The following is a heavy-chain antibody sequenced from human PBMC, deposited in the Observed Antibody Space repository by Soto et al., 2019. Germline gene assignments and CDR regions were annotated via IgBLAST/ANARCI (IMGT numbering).Heavy chain of an antibody. Sequence: ELQMLESGGGLVQPGGSLRLSCAASAFTFSTYAMTWVRQAPGKGLEWVSTISDSGGSTNYADSVRGRFTISRDNSKKTLYLQMNRLRVEDTAVYYCAKDKRWGEHSEHWGQGTLVTLSS. CDR3: AKDKRWGEHSEH. CDR1: AFTFSTYA. D-gene: IGHD3-16*01. V-gene: IGHV3-23*01. J-gene: IGHJ1*01. CDR2: ISDSGGST.